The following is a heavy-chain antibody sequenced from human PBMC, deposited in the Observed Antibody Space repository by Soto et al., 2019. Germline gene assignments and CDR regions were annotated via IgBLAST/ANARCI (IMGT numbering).Heavy chain of an antibody. D-gene: IGHD6-6*01. CDR3: AHRSSIATEGGMDV. J-gene: IGHJ6*02. V-gene: IGHV2-5*02. Sequence: SGPTLVNPTQTLTLTCTFSGFSLSTSGVGVDWIRQPPGKALEWLALIYWDDDKRYSPSLKSRLTITKDTSKNQVVLTMTNMDPVDTATYYCAHRSSIATEGGMDVWGQGTTVTVSS. CDR2: IYWDDDK. CDR1: GFSLSTSGVG.